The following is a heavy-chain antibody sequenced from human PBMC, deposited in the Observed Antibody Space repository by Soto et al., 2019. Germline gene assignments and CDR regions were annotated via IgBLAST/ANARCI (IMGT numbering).Heavy chain of an antibody. J-gene: IGHJ4*02. Sequence: GSLRLSCAASGFTFSNAWMNSVRQARGQGLEWVGRIKSKTDGGTTDYAAPVKGRFTISRDDSKNTLYLQMNSLKTEDTAVYYCTTENNRYSSSWYLCWGQGTLVTVSS. CDR2: IKSKTDGGTT. CDR3: TTENNRYSSSWYLC. D-gene: IGHD6-13*01. V-gene: IGHV3-15*07. CDR1: GFTFSNAW.